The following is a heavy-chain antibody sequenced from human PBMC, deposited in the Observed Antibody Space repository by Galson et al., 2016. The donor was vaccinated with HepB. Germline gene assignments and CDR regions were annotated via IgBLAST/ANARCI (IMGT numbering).Heavy chain of an antibody. Sequence: SLRLSCAAAGFNFGDFAMHWVRQAPGKGLEWLAGISWDSGGVAYADSVKGRFTISRDNAKNTLNLQMNSLKVEDTAFYYCVKDILGGYPPSFFDTWGQGTLVSVSS. J-gene: IGHJ4*02. V-gene: IGHV3-9*01. D-gene: IGHD1-26*01. CDR2: ISWDSGGV. CDR1: GFNFGDFA. CDR3: VKDILGGYPPSFFDT.